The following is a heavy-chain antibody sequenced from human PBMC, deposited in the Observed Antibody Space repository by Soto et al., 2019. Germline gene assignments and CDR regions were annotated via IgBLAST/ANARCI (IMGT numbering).Heavy chain of an antibody. CDR2: ISYDGSNK. CDR1: GFTFSSYG. CDR3: AKDRSHYYYYGMDV. V-gene: IGHV3-30*18. Sequence: VGSLRLSCAASGFTFSSYGMHWVRQAPGKGLEWVAVISYDGSNKYYADSVKGRFTISRDNSKNTLYLQMNSLRAEDTAVYYCAKDRSHYYYYGMDVWGQGTTVTVSS. J-gene: IGHJ6*02.